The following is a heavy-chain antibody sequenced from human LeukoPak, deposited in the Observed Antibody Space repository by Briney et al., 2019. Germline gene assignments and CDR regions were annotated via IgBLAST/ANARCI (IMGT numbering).Heavy chain of an antibody. Sequence: KTSETLSLTCAVYGGSFSGYYWSWIRQPPGKGLEWIGEINHSGSTNYNPSLKSRVTISEDTSKNQFSLKLSSVTAADTAVYYCARGNYYFDYWGQGTLVTVSS. J-gene: IGHJ4*02. V-gene: IGHV4-34*01. CDR2: INHSGST. D-gene: IGHD1-1*01. CDR1: GGSFSGYY. CDR3: ARGNYYFDY.